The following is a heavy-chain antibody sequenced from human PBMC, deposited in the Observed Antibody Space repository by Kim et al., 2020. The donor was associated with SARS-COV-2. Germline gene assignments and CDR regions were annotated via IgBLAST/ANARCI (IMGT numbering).Heavy chain of an antibody. CDR2: IYSGGSST. V-gene: IGHV3-23*03. CDR3: AKDTHDYGELYFDY. Sequence: GGSLRLSCAASGFTFSSYAMSWVRQAPGKGLEWVSVIYSGGSSTYYADSVKGRFTISRDNSKNTLYLQMNSLRAEDTAVYYCAKDTHDYGELYFDYWGQGTLVTVSS. CDR1: GFTFSSYA. D-gene: IGHD4-17*01. J-gene: IGHJ4*02.